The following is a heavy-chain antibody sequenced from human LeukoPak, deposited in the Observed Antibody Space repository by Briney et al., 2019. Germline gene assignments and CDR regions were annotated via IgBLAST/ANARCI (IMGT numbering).Heavy chain of an antibody. CDR2: ISYDGSNE. V-gene: IGHV3-30-3*01. CDR1: GFTFSSYA. Sequence: GGSLRLSCAASGFTFSSYAMHWVRQAPGKGLECVAIISYDGSNEHYADSVMGRFTISRDNSKNTLYLQMNSLRPEDTAVYYCARGEPPDYWGQGTLVTVSS. J-gene: IGHJ4*02. CDR3: ARGEPPDY.